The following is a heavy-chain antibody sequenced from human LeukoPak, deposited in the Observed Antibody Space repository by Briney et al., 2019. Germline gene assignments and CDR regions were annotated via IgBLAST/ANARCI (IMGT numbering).Heavy chain of an antibody. Sequence: SGTLSLTCGVSGGSVINTNWWTWVRQPPGKGLEWIGEVHLDGRTNYNPSLESRLTMSVDVSENQVSLKLSSVTAADTAVYYCAREGGFYRPLDYSGQGTLVTVSS. CDR3: AREGGFYRPLDY. CDR1: GGSVINTNW. J-gene: IGHJ4*02. V-gene: IGHV4-4*02. CDR2: VHLDGRT. D-gene: IGHD3-3*01.